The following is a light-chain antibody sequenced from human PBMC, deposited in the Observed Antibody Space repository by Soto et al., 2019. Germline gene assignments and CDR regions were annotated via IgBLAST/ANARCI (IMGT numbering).Light chain of an antibody. CDR2: GAS. J-gene: IGKJ1*01. Sequence: EIVMTQSPATLSVSPGERATLSCRASQSVSSNLAWYQQKPGQAPRLLMYGASTRATGIPDRFSGSGSGTXXXXXXXXXQXEXFAVYYCXXHNNCPPWTFGQGTKVEIK. V-gene: IGKV3-15*01. CDR1: QSVSSN. CDR3: XXHNNCPPWT.